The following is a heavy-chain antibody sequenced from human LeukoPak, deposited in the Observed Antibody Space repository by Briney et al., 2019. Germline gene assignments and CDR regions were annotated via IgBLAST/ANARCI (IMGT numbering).Heavy chain of an antibody. Sequence: AGGSLRLSCAASGFTVRNNHMSWVCQAPGKGLEWVSVIDSRDNTYHADSVKGRFTISRHTSKNTLYLQMNSLRAEDTAVYYCARESTPLRGAFDPWGPGTLVTVSS. V-gene: IGHV3-53*04. D-gene: IGHD5-24*01. CDR3: ARESTPLRGAFDP. CDR1: GFTVRNNH. CDR2: IDSRDNT. J-gene: IGHJ5*02.